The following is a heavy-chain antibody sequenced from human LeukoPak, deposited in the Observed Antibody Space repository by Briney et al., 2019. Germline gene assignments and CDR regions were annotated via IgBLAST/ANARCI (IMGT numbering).Heavy chain of an antibody. CDR2: IYYSGST. D-gene: IGHD3-22*01. CDR1: GGSVSSSNYY. V-gene: IGHV4-61*01. J-gene: IGHJ5*02. Sequence: SETLSLTCTVSGGSVSSSNYYWSWIRQPPGKGLEWIGYIYYSGSTNYNPSLKSRVTISVDTSKNQFSLKLSSVTAADTAVYYCARDNDSSGSHWFDPWGQGTLVTVSS. CDR3: ARDNDSSGSHWFDP.